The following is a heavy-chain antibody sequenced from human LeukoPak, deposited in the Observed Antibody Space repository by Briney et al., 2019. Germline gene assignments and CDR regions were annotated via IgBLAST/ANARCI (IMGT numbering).Heavy chain of an antibody. V-gene: IGHV3-23*01. Sequence: PGGSLRLSCAASGFTFSNYAMIWVRQPPGKGLEWVSSIFQGGGEIHYADSVRGRFTISRDNPKSTLFLQMNSLRVEDTAIYYCATYRQVLLPFESWGQGTLVTVSS. D-gene: IGHD5-18*01. CDR1: GFTFSNYA. J-gene: IGHJ4*02. CDR2: IFQGGGEI. CDR3: ATYRQVLLPFES.